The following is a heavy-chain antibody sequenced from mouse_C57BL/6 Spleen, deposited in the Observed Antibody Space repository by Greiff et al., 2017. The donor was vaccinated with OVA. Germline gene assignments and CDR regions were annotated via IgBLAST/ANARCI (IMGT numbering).Heavy chain of an antibody. CDR3: ARSGGVYYDYDGANFAMDY. CDR1: GFNIKNTY. D-gene: IGHD2-4*01. V-gene: IGHV14-3*01. CDR2: IDPANGNT. J-gene: IGHJ4*01. Sequence: EVQLVESVAELVRPGASVKLSCTASGFNIKNTYMHWVKQRPEQGLEWIGRIDPANGNTKYAPKFQGKATITADKSSNTAYLQHSSLTSEDTAIYYCARSGGVYYDYDGANFAMDYWGQGTSVTVSS.